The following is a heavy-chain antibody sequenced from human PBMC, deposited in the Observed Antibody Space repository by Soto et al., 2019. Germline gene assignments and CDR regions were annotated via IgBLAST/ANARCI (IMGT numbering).Heavy chain of an antibody. V-gene: IGHV6-1*01. J-gene: IGHJ6*02. CDR1: GDSVSSNSAA. D-gene: IGHD3-3*01. Sequence: SQTLSLTCAISGDSVSSNSAAWNWIRQSPSRGLEWLGRTYYRSKWYNDYVVSVKSRITINPDTSKNQFSLQLNSVTPEDTAVYYCARDYYDFWSGGSYYYYGMDVWGQGTTVTVSS. CDR2: TYYRSKWYN. CDR3: ARDYYDFWSGGSYYYYGMDV.